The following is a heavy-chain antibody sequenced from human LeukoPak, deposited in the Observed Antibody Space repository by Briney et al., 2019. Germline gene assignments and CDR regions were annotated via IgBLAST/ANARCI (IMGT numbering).Heavy chain of an antibody. CDR2: INHSGST. Sequence: PSETLSLTCAVYGGSFSGYYWSWIRQPPGKGLEWIGKINHSGSTNYNPSLKSRVTISVDTSKNQFSLKLSSVTAADTAVYYCARGKNVRGSGSHNWFDPWGQGTLVTVSS. J-gene: IGHJ5*02. V-gene: IGHV4-34*01. CDR3: ARGKNVRGSGSHNWFDP. D-gene: IGHD3-10*01. CDR1: GGSFSGYY.